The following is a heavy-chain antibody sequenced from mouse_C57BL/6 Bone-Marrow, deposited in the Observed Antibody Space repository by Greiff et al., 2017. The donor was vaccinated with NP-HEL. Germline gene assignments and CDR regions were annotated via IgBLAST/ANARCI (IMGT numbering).Heavy chain of an antibody. J-gene: IGHJ1*03. CDR2: IYPGGGYT. CDR1: GYTFTNYW. Sequence: VQVVESGAELVRPGTSVKMSCKASGYTFTNYWIGWAKQRPGHGLEWIGDIYPGGGYTYYNEKFKGKATLTADKSSSTAYMQFSSLTSEDSAIYYCARYGAVVVHWYCDVWGTGTTVTVSS. D-gene: IGHD1-1*01. V-gene: IGHV1-63*01. CDR3: ARYGAVVVHWYCDV.